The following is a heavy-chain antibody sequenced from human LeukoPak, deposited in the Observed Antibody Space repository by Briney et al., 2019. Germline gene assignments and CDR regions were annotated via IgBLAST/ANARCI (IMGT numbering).Heavy chain of an antibody. V-gene: IGHV3-11*04. Sequence: GGSLRLSCAASGFTFSDYYMSWIRQAPGKGLEWVSYISSSGSTIYYADSVKGRFTISRDNSKNTLYLQMNSLRAEDTAVYYCARSYYDSSGPYDYWGQGTLVTVSS. D-gene: IGHD3-22*01. CDR3: ARSYYDSSGPYDY. CDR2: ISSSGSTI. CDR1: GFTFSDYY. J-gene: IGHJ4*02.